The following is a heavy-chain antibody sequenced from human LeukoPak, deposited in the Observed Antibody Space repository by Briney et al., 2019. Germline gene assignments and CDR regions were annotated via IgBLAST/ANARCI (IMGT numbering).Heavy chain of an antibody. J-gene: IGHJ4*02. CDR2: INPSGGST. D-gene: IGHD6-13*01. V-gene: IGHV1-46*01. CDR3: ARGGSSWYLFYYFDY. CDR1: GYTFASYY. Sequence: ASVKVSCKASGYTFASYYMHWVRQAPGQGLEWMGRINPSGGSTSYAQKFQGRVTMTRDTSTSTVYMELSSLRSEDTAVYYCARGGSSWYLFYYFDYWGQGTLVTVSS.